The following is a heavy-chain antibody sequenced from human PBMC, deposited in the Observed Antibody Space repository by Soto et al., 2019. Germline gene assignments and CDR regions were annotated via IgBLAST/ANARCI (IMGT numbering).Heavy chain of an antibody. CDR2: IFYNGRT. J-gene: IGHJ5*02. Sequence: QVPLQEPGPGLVKPSETLSLTCSVSGGSISSPTYYWGWVRRAPGGGPEWIGNIFYNGRTNYNPSLQSRVTISVDTSKNQFSLRLASVTAADTAVYYCARGGFSAADESDWFDPWGHGTLVTVS. D-gene: IGHD5-12*01. CDR1: GGSISSPTYY. CDR3: ARGGFSAADESDWFDP. V-gene: IGHV4-39*02.